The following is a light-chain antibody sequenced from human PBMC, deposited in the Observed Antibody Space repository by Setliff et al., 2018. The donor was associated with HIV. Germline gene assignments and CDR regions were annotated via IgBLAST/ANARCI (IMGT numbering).Light chain of an antibody. CDR2: RNN. CDR3: AAWDNSLSGSYV. Sequence: QSALTQPPSASGTPGQRVTISCSGSSSNIGRNYVYWYQRLPGTTPKLLIYRNNQRPSGVPDRFSGSKSGTSASLAISGLRSEDEADYYCAAWDNSLSGSYVFGTGTKVTVL. J-gene: IGLJ1*01. CDR1: SSNIGRNY. V-gene: IGLV1-47*01.